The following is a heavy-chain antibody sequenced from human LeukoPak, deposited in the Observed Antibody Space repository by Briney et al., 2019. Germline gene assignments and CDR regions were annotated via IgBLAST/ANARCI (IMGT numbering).Heavy chain of an antibody. D-gene: IGHD5-18*01. V-gene: IGHV1-69*05. CDR1: GGTFSSYA. J-gene: IGHJ6*03. Sequence: SVKVSCKASGGTFSSYAISWVRQAPGQGLEWMGGSIPIFGTANYVQKFQGRVTITTDESTSTAYMELSSLRSEDTAVYYCARCQVDTAMAHPDYYYYMDVWGKGTTVTVSS. CDR3: ARCQVDTAMAHPDYYYYMDV. CDR2: SIPIFGTA.